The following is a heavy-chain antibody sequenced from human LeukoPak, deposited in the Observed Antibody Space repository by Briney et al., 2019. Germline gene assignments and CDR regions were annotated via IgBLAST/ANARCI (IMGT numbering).Heavy chain of an antibody. D-gene: IGHD2-2*01. CDR3: ARDLGCSSTSCPEDYYYYGMVV. CDR1: GGSISSGGYY. V-gene: IGHV4-31*03. Sequence: SQTLSLTCTVSGGSISSGGYYWSWIRQHPGKGLEWIGYIYYSGSTYYNPSLKSRVTISVDTSKNQFSLKLSSVTAADTAVYYCARDLGCSSTSCPEDYYYYGMVVWGKGTTVTVSS. J-gene: IGHJ6*04. CDR2: IYYSGST.